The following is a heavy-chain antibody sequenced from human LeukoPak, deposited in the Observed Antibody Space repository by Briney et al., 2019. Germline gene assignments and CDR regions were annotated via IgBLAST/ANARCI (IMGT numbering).Heavy chain of an antibody. V-gene: IGHV1-18*04. J-gene: IGHJ5*02. CDR3: ARVPLEATMVRGVIPNWFDP. CDR2: ISAYNGNT. D-gene: IGHD3-10*01. CDR1: GYTFTSYG. Sequence: ASVKVSCKASGYTFTSYGISWVRQAPGQGLEWMGWISAYNGNTNYAQKLQGRVTMTTDTSTSTASMELRSLRSDDTAVYYCARVPLEATMVRGVIPNWFDPWGQGTLVTVSS.